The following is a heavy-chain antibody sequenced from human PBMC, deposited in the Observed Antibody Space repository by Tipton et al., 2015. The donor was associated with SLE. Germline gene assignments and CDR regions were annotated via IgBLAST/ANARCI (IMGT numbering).Heavy chain of an antibody. CDR3: ASSMITFGGVAY. CDR1: GGSISSGGYY. Sequence: TLSLTCPVSGGSISSGGYYWSRIRPHPGKGLEWIGYIYYSGSTYYNPSLKSRVTISVETSKNQFSLKLSSVTAADTAVYYCASSMITFGGVAYWGQGTLVTVSS. D-gene: IGHD3-16*01. J-gene: IGHJ4*02. V-gene: IGHV4-31*03. CDR2: IYYSGST.